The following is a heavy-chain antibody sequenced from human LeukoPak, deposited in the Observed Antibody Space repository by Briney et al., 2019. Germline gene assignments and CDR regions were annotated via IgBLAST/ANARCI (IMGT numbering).Heavy chain of an antibody. Sequence: SETLSLTCAVYGGSFSGYYWSWIRQPPGKGLEWIGEINHSGSTNYNPSLKSRVTISVDTSKNQFSLKLSSVTAADTAVYYCASLGYGYCGSTSCYGGMDVWGQGTTVTVSS. D-gene: IGHD2-2*01. J-gene: IGHJ6*02. V-gene: IGHV4-34*01. CDR1: GGSFSGYY. CDR2: INHSGST. CDR3: ASLGYGYCGSTSCYGGMDV.